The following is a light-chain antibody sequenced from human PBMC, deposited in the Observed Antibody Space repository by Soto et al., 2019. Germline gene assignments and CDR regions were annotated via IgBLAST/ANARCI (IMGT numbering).Light chain of an antibody. Sequence: DIVMTQSPDSLAVSLGERATINCKSSQSVLYSSNNKNYLAWYQPKPGQPPNLLIYWASTRESGVPDRFSGSGSGTDFTLTISSLQAEDVAVYYCQQYYNTPYTFGQGTKLEIE. CDR3: QQYYNTPYT. J-gene: IGKJ2*01. V-gene: IGKV4-1*01. CDR2: WAS. CDR1: QSVLYSSNNKNY.